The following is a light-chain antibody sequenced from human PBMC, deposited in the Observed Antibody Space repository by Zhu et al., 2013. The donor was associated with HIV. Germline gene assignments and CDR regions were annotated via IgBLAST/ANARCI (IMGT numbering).Light chain of an antibody. Sequence: DIQVTQSPSSVSASVGDRVTITCRTSQGVGSWLAWYQQKPGKAPNLLIYAASTRQSGVPSRFRASGSGTEFTLTISSLQPEDFASYYCQHVNNNAAFGPGTKV. CDR1: QGVGSW. CDR3: QHVNNNAA. J-gene: IGKJ3*01. V-gene: IGKV1-12*01. CDR2: AAS.